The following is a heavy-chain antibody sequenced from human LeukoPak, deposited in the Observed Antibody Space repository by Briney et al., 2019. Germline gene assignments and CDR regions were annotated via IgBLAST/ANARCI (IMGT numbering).Heavy chain of an antibody. CDR3: TRQRGCDYFDN. J-gene: IGHJ4*02. Sequence: GGALRLSCAASGFTFRTYWRRWVPQSPGKGLEWVANIKQLGSEKYEEDAVKGRFTISRDDAKNSLYLQMNSLRGEDPAVYYCTRQRGCDYFDNWGQGTLVIVSS. CDR1: GFTFRTYW. D-gene: IGHD1-1*01. V-gene: IGHV3-7*01. CDR2: IKQLGSEK.